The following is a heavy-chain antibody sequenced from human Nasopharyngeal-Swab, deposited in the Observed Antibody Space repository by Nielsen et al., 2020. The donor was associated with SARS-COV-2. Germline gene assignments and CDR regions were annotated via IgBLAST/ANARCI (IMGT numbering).Heavy chain of an antibody. CDR2: IYYSGST. CDR1: GGSISSYY. CDR3: ARKSGWLGAFDI. J-gene: IGHJ3*02. D-gene: IGHD5-12*01. Sequence: SETLSLTCTVSGGSISSYYWSWIRQPPGKGLEWIGYIYYSGSTNYNPSLKSRVTISVATSKNQFSLKLSSVTAADTAVYYCARKSGWLGAFDIWGQGTMVTVSS. V-gene: IGHV4-59*08.